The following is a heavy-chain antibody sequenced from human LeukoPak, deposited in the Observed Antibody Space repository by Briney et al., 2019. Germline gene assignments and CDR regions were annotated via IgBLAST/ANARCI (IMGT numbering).Heavy chain of an antibody. Sequence: GGSLRLSCAASGSTFNNFWMHWVRQAPGKGLVWISRINSDGSSTSYADSVKGRFTISRDNAKNTLYLQMNSLRAEDTAVYYCARIVVPPGYWGQGTLVTVSS. D-gene: IGHD1-26*01. CDR3: ARIVVPPGY. CDR1: GSTFNNFW. J-gene: IGHJ4*02. CDR2: INSDGSST. V-gene: IGHV3-74*01.